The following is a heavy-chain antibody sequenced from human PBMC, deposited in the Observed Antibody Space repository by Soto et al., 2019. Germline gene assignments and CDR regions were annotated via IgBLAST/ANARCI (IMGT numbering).Heavy chain of an antibody. CDR1: GFTVSSYA. CDR3: VRERSGYSYADS. Sequence: GGSLRLSCAASGFTVSSYAMSWVRQAPGKALEWVSAISGSGANTYYTDSVKGRFTISRDNLKNTLYLQMNSLRAEDSAMFYCVRERSGYSYADSWGQGTLVTVSS. V-gene: IGHV3-23*01. CDR2: ISGSGANT. J-gene: IGHJ4*02. D-gene: IGHD5-18*01.